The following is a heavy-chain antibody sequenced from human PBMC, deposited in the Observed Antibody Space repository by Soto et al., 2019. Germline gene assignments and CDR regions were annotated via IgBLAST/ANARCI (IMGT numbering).Heavy chain of an antibody. D-gene: IGHD6-19*01. Sequence: QVQLVESGGGVVQPGRSLRLSCAASRFTFSSYAMHWVRQAPGKGLEWVAVISYDGSNKYYADSVKGRFTISRDNSKNTLYLQMNSLTAEDTAVYYCARDWAVAGLFDYWGQGTLVTVSS. J-gene: IGHJ4*02. V-gene: IGHV3-30-3*01. CDR1: RFTFSSYA. CDR3: ARDWAVAGLFDY. CDR2: ISYDGSNK.